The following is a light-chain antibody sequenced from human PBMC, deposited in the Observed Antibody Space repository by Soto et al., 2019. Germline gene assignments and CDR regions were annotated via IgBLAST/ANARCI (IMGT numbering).Light chain of an antibody. CDR2: GNS. V-gene: IGLV1-40*01. Sequence: QSVLTQPPSGSGAPGQTVTISCTGSSSNIGAGYDVHWYQQLPGTAPKLLIYGNSNRPSGVPDRFSGSKSGTSASLAITGLQAEDEADYYCQSYDSSLSGVVFGGGTKLTVL. CDR3: QSYDSSLSGVV. J-gene: IGLJ2*01. CDR1: SSNIGAGYD.